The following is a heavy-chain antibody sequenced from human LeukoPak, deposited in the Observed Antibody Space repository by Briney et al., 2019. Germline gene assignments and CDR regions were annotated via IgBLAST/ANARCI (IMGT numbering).Heavy chain of an antibody. CDR3: ARTTRNRYYFDSSGYWGPDY. CDR1: GYTFTGYY. V-gene: IGHV1-2*02. J-gene: IGHJ4*02. CDR2: INPNSGGT. D-gene: IGHD3-22*01. Sequence: AAVKVSCEASGYTFTGYYMHWVRQAPGQGLEWMGWINPNSGGTNYAQKFQGRVNMTRDTSISTAYMELSRLRSDDTAVYYCARTTRNRYYFDSSGYWGPDYWGQGTLVTVSS.